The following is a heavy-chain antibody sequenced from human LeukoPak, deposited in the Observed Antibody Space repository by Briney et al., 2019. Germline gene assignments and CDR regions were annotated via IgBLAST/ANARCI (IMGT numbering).Heavy chain of an antibody. CDR2: INHSGST. V-gene: IGHV4-34*01. CDR3: ARDMIPAGRGAFDI. J-gene: IGHJ3*02. D-gene: IGHD3-16*01. Sequence: SETLSLTCAVYGGSFSGYYWSWIRQPPGKGLEWIGEINHSGSTNYNPSLKSRVTISVDTSKNQFSLKLSSVTAADTAVYYCARDMIPAGRGAFDIWGQGTMVTVSS. CDR1: GGSFSGYY.